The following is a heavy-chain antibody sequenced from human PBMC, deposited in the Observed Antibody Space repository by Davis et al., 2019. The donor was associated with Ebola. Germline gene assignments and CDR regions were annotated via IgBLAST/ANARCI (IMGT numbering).Heavy chain of an antibody. CDR3: ARGGLRITMIVGPFDP. CDR2: ISSSSSYT. CDR1: GFTFSDYY. J-gene: IGHJ5*02. Sequence: GESLKISCAASGFTFSDYYMSWIRQAPGKGLEWVSYISSSSSYTNYADSVKGRFTISRDNAKNSLYLQMNSLRAEDTAVYYCARGGLRITMIVGPFDPWGQGTLVTVSS. D-gene: IGHD3-22*01. V-gene: IGHV3-11*05.